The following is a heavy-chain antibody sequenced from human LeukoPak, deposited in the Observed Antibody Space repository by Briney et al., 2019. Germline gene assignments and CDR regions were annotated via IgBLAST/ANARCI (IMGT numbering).Heavy chain of an antibody. V-gene: IGHV3-64*01. CDR3: ARGPRGATTDFDY. CDR1: GFTFSSYA. Sequence: PGGSLRLSCAASGFTFSSYAMHWVRQAPGKGLEYVSAISSNGGSTYYANSVKGRFTISRDNSKNTLYLQMGSLRAEDMAVYYCARGPRGATTDFDYWGQGTLVTVSS. J-gene: IGHJ4*02. CDR2: ISSNGGST. D-gene: IGHD1-26*01.